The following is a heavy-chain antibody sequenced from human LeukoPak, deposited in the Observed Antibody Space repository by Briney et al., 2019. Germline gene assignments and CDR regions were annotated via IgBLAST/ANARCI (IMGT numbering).Heavy chain of an antibody. CDR2: ISAYNGNT. Sequence: GASVKVSCKASGYTFTSYDINWVRQAPGQGLEWMGWISAYNGNTNYAQKLQGRVTMTTDTSTSTAYMELRSLRSDDTAVYYCARLIAVAGPDYWGQGTLVTVSS. D-gene: IGHD6-19*01. V-gene: IGHV1-18*01. CDR3: ARLIAVAGPDY. CDR1: GYTFTSYD. J-gene: IGHJ4*02.